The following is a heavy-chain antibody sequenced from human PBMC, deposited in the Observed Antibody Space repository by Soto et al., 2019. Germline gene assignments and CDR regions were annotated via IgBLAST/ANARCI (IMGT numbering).Heavy chain of an antibody. CDR2: IYYSGST. J-gene: IGHJ5*02. CDR3: AREIAAAGHSNWFDP. V-gene: IGHV4-61*01. D-gene: IGHD6-13*01. CDR1: GGFVSSGSYY. Sequence: SQTLSLTCTVSGGFVSSGSYYWNWIRQPPGKGLEWIGYIYYSGSTNYNPSLKSRVTLSVDTSKNQFSLKLTSMTAADTAVYYCAREIAAAGHSNWFDPWGQGTLVTVSS.